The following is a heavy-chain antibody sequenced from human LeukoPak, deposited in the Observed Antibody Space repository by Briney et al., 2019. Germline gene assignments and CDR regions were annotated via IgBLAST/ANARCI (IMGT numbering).Heavy chain of an antibody. CDR2: ISTSGTTI. J-gene: IGHJ3*02. CDR3: AREDSGDDAFDI. Sequence: PGGSLRLSCAASGFTFSSYDMKWVRQAPGKGLEWVSYISTSGTTIYYADSVKGRFTISRDNAKHSLYLQLNSLRAEDTAVYYCAREDSGDDAFDIWGQGTMVTVSS. D-gene: IGHD4-17*01. V-gene: IGHV3-48*03. CDR1: GFTFSSYD.